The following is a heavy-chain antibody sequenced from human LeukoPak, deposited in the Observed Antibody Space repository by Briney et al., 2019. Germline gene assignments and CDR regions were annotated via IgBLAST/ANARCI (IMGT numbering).Heavy chain of an antibody. D-gene: IGHD2-2*01. CDR2: IYDSGST. V-gene: IGHV4-30-2*01. Sequence: PSQTLSLTCAVSGGSISSGGYSWSWIRQPPGTGLEWIVYIYDSGSTYYNPSRKSRVTLSVDRSKNQFSLKLSSVTAADTAVYYCARQVSPDCSSTSCSWFDPWGQGTLVTVSS. J-gene: IGHJ5*02. CDR1: GGSISSGGYS. CDR3: ARQVSPDCSSTSCSWFDP.